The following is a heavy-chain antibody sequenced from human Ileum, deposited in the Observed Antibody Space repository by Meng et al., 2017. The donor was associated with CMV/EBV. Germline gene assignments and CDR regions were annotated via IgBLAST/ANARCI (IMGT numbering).Heavy chain of an antibody. D-gene: IGHD6-6*01. CDR3: ARLTCIAARRSPHFFDY. CDR1: GGSISSSSYY. Sequence: SETLSLTCTVSGGSISSSSYYWGWIRQAPGKGLEWIVSIYCSGSTSYNPSLKSPVTISVDTSKNQFSLKLSSVTAADTAVYYCARLTCIAARRSPHFFDYWGQGTLVTVSS. CDR2: IYCSGST. V-gene: IGHV4-39*01. J-gene: IGHJ4*02.